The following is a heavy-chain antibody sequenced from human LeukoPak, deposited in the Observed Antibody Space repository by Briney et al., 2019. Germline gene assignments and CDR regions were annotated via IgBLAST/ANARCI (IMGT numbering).Heavy chain of an antibody. CDR1: GYTFTSYG. CDR2: ISAYNVNT. D-gene: IGHD1-26*01. CDR3: ARDRGPIDY. J-gene: IGHJ4*02. Sequence: ASVKVSCKASGYTFTSYGISWVRQAPGQGLEWMGWISAYNVNTNYAQKLQGRVTMTTDTSTSTAYRELRSLRSDDTAVYYCARDRGPIDYWGQGTLVTVSS. V-gene: IGHV1-18*01.